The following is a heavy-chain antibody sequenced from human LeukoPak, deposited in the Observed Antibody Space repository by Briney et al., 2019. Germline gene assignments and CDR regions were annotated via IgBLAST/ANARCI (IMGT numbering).Heavy chain of an antibody. CDR3: ASSGGYYYDSSGRFDY. J-gene: IGHJ4*02. CDR2: INHSGST. D-gene: IGHD3-22*01. CDR1: GGSFSGYY. V-gene: IGHV4-34*01. Sequence: SGTLSLTCAVYGGSFSGYYWSWIRRPPGKGLEWIGEINHSGSTNYNPSLKSRVTISVDTSKNQFSLKLSSVTAADTAVYYCASSGGYYYDSSGRFDYWGQGTLVTVSS.